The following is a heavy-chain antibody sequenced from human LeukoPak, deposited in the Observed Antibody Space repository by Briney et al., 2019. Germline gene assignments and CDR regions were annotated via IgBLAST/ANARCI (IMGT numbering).Heavy chain of an antibody. CDR2: ITGSGGNT. D-gene: IGHD6-13*01. CDR1: GFTFSSYA. V-gene: IGHV3-23*01. Sequence: GGSLRLSCAASGFTFSSYAMSWVRQAPGKGLERVSTITGSGGNTYYADSVKGRFTISRDNSKNTLYLQMNSLRAEDTAIYYCAKESPVAATGRSWFDPWGQGTLVTVSS. CDR3: AKESPVAATGRSWFDP. J-gene: IGHJ5*02.